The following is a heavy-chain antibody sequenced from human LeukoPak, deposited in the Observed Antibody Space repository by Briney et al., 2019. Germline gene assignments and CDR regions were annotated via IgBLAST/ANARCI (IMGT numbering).Heavy chain of an antibody. CDR3: AGYFFAGVVPAAHSTDY. CDR1: GGTFSSYA. V-gene: IGHV1-69*04. J-gene: IGHJ4*02. CDR2: IIPILGIA. Sequence: ASVKVSCKASGGTFSSYAISWVRQAPGQGLEWMGRIIPILGIANYAQKFQGRVTITADESTSTAYMELSSLRSEDTAVYYCAGYFFAGVVPAAHSTDYWGQGTLVTVSS. D-gene: IGHD2-2*01.